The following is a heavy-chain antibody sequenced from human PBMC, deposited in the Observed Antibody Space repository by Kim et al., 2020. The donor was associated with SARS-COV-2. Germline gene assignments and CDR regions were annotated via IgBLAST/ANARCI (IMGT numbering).Heavy chain of an antibody. V-gene: IGHV3-48*03. D-gene: IGHD4-17*01. CDR3: ARAEYGDYVNWFDP. J-gene: IGHJ5*02. Sequence: ADSVKDRFTISRDNAKNSLYLQMNSLRAEDTAVYYCARAEYGDYVNWFDPWGQGTLVTVSS.